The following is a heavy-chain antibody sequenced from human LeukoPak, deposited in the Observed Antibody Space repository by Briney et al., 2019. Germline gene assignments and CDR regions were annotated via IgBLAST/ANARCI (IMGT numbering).Heavy chain of an antibody. CDR2: ISGSGGST. D-gene: IGHD6-19*01. CDR1: GFTFSSYA. V-gene: IGHV3-23*01. J-gene: IGHJ4*02. Sequence: GSLRLSRAASGFTFSSYAMSWVRQAPGKGLEWVSAISGSGGSTYYADSVKGRFTISRDNSKNTLYLQMNSLRAEDTAVYYCAKVEQWLVQAGVDYWGQGTLVTVSS. CDR3: AKVEQWLVQAGVDY.